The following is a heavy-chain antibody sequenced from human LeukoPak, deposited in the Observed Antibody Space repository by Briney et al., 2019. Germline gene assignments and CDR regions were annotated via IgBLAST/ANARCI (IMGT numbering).Heavy chain of an antibody. J-gene: IGHJ3*02. CDR3: ARDGAGYSGYDGGKNAFDI. V-gene: IGHV4-4*07. CDR2: IYTSGST. Sequence: TSETLSLTCTVSGGSISSYYWSWIRQPAGKGLEWIGRIYTSGSTNYNPSLKSRVTISVDTSKNQFSLKLSSVTAANTAVYYCARDGAGYSGYDGGKNAFDIWGQGTMVTVSS. CDR1: GGSISSYY. D-gene: IGHD5-12*01.